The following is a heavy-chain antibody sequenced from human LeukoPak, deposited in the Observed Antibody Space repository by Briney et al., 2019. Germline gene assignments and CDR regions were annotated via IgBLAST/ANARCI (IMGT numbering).Heavy chain of an antibody. J-gene: IGHJ1*01. CDR2: IYYSGST. CDR3: ARVEWYQKYFRH. V-gene: IGHV4-59*01. D-gene: IGHD2-2*01. CDR1: GGSISSYY. Sequence: SETLSLTCTVSGGSISSYYWSWIRQPPGKGLEWIGYIYYSGSTNYNPSLKSRVTISVDTSKNQFSLKLSSVTAADTAVYYCARVEWYQKYFRHWGQGTLVTVSS.